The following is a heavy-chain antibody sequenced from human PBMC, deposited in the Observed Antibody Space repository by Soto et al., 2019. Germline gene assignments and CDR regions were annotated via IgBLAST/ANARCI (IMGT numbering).Heavy chain of an antibody. CDR1: GFTFGEYA. CDR2: IRTKAYGGTT. Sequence: SLGLSCTTSGFTFGEYAMSWVRQAPGEGLEWVGFIRTKAYGGTTEYAASMKGRFTISRDDSKSIAYLQMNSLKTEDTAVYYCTREIKKLWPYFDYWCQGKLVTVSS. V-gene: IGHV3-49*04. CDR3: TREIKKLWPYFDY. J-gene: IGHJ4*02. D-gene: IGHD2-21*01.